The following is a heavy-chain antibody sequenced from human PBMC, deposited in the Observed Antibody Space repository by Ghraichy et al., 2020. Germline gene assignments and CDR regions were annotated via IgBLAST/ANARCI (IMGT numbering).Heavy chain of an antibody. D-gene: IGHD4-23*01. J-gene: IGHJ4*02. CDR2: INHSGST. CDR3: ARSGNSVLLYDY. Sequence: SETLSLTCAVYGGSFSGYYWSWIRQPPGKGLEWIGEINHSGSTNYNPSLKSRVTISVDTSKNQFSLKLSSVTAADTAVYYCARSGNSVLLYDYWGQGTLVTVSS. V-gene: IGHV4-34*01. CDR1: GGSFSGYY.